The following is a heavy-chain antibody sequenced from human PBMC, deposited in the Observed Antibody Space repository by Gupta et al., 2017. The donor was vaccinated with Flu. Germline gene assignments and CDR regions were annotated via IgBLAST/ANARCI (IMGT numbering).Heavy chain of an antibody. CDR1: GFTFSSYA. Sequence: EVQLLESGGGLVQPGGSLRLSCAASGFTFSSYAMNWVRQAPGKGLEWVSAITGSGGSTYYADSVKGRFTISRDNSKNTLYLQMNSLRAEDTAVYYCAKRVAWELAYYYYGMDVWGQGTTVTVSS. CDR2: ITGSGGST. CDR3: AKRVAWELAYYYYGMDV. D-gene: IGHD1-26*01. V-gene: IGHV3-23*01. J-gene: IGHJ6*02.